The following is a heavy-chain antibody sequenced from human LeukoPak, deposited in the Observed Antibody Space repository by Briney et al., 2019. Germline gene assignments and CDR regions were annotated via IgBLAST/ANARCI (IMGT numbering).Heavy chain of an antibody. Sequence: ASVKVSCKASGGTFSSYAISWVRQAPGQGLEWMGGIIPIFGTANYAQKFQGRVTITADESTGTAYMELSSLRSEDTAVYYCARGILPYYYGMDVWGQGTTVTVSS. CDR3: ARGILPYYYGMDV. J-gene: IGHJ6*02. V-gene: IGHV1-69*13. CDR2: IIPIFGTA. CDR1: GGTFSSYA.